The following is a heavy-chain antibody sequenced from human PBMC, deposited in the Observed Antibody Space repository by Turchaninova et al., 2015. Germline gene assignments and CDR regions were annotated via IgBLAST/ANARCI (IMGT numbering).Heavy chain of an antibody. V-gene: IGHV4-38-2*01. CDR1: GFSISSGYY. CDR2: NHHSGGT. D-gene: IGHD4-17*01. CDR3: ARHKGQATVTARGYFDY. Sequence: QVQLQESGPGLVKPSETLSLTCAVSGFSISSGYYWGWIRQPPGKGLGGIGNNHHSGGTYYNLSLESGVQISVDTSKNQFSLKLSSVTDADTALYYCARHKGQATVTARGYFDYWGQGSLVTVSS. J-gene: IGHJ4*02.